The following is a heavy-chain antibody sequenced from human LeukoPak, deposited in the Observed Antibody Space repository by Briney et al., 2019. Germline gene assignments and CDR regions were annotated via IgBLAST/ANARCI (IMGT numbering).Heavy chain of an antibody. Sequence: GGSLRLSCAASGLTFSSYGMHWVRQAPGKGLEWVAVIWYDGSNKYYADSVKGRFTISRDNCKNTLYLQMNSLRAEDTAVYYCARDLEYCSSTSCYVRGFDYWGQGTLVTVSS. CDR2: IWYDGSNK. CDR3: ARDLEYCSSTSCYVRGFDY. J-gene: IGHJ4*02. D-gene: IGHD2-2*01. CDR1: GLTFSSYG. V-gene: IGHV3-33*01.